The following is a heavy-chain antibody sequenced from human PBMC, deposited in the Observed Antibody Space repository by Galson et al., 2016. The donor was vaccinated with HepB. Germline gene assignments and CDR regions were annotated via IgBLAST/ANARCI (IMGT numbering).Heavy chain of an antibody. D-gene: IGHD5-18*01. CDR1: EYSFTNYW. V-gene: IGHV5-51*03. Sequence: QSGAEVKKPGDSLKISCKGSEYSFTNYWIGWVRQMPGKGLEWMGIIYPGDSDTRYSPSFQGQVTISADESISTAYLQWSSLKASDTAMYYCARSRDTAMAVDYWGRGTLVTVSA. CDR3: ARSRDTAMAVDY. J-gene: IGHJ4*02. CDR2: IYPGDSDT.